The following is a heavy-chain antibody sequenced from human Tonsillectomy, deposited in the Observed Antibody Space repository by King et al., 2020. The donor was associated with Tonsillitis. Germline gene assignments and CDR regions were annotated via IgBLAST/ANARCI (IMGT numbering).Heavy chain of an antibody. D-gene: IGHD1-26*01. CDR1: GFTFDDYA. CDR3: AKSLSGTYGGFDY. J-gene: IGHJ4*02. Sequence: VQLVESGGGLVQPGRSLRLSCAASGFTFDDYAMHWVRQAPGKGLEWVSGISWNSGSIGYADSVNGRFTISRDNAKNSLYLEMNSLRAEDTALYYCAKSLSGTYGGFDYWGQGTLVTVSS. V-gene: IGHV3-9*01. CDR2: ISWNSGSI.